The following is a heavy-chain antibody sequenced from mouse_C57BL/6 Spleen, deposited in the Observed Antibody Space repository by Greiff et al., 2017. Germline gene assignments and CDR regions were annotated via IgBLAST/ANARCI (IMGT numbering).Heavy chain of an antibody. V-gene: IGHV1-55*01. D-gene: IGHD4-1*01. CDR1: GYTFTSYW. Sequence: QVQLQQPGAELVKPGASVKMSCKASGYTFTSYWITWVKQRPGQGLEWIGDIYPGSGSPNYTEKFKSKATLTVDTSSSTAYMQLSSLTSEDSAVYYCARSGDAMAPFAYWGQGTLVTVSA. CDR3: ARSGDAMAPFAY. J-gene: IGHJ3*01. CDR2: IYPGSGSP.